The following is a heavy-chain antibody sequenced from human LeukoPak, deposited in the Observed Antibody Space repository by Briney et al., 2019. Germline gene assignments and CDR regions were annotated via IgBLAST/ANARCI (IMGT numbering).Heavy chain of an antibody. CDR3: AREWVGDGYVDFDY. CDR2: MNPNSGNT. D-gene: IGHD5-24*01. Sequence: ASVKVSCKASGYTFTSYDINWVRQATGQGLEWMGWMNPNSGNTGYAQKFQGRVTMTRNTSISTAYMELSSLRSEDTAVYYCAREWVGDGYVDFDYWGQGTLVTVSP. V-gene: IGHV1-8*01. J-gene: IGHJ4*02. CDR1: GYTFTSYD.